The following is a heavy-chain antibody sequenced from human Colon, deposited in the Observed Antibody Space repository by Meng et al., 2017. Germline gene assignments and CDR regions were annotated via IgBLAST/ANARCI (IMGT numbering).Heavy chain of an antibody. CDR3: TRGKGLGNVHGYFDD. D-gene: IGHD7-27*01. V-gene: IGHV3-74*01. CDR2: VSGDGSSI. CDR1: GFTFSTYW. J-gene: IGHJ4*01. Sequence: GESLKISCAASGFTFSTYWMHWVRQVPGKGLVWVSRVSGDGSSITYAGSVKGRFTISRDNTKNTLYLQMNSLRADDTAVYYCTRGKGLGNVHGYFDDWGQGALVNVSS.